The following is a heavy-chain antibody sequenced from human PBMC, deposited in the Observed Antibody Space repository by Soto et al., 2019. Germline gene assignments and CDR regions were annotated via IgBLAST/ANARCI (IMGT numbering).Heavy chain of an antibody. V-gene: IGHV1-46*01. D-gene: IGHD3-3*01. Sequence: ASVKVSCKASGYTFTSYYMHWVRQAPEQGLEWMGIINPSGGSTSYAQKFQGRVTMTRDTSTSTVYMELSSLRSGDTAVYYCARDPSYYDFWSGFRGYYYYYGMDVWGQGTTVTVSS. CDR2: INPSGGST. CDR1: GYTFTSYY. CDR3: ARDPSYYDFWSGFRGYYYYYGMDV. J-gene: IGHJ6*02.